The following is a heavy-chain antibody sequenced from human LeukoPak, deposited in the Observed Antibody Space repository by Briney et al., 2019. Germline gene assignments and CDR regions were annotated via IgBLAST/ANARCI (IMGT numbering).Heavy chain of an antibody. V-gene: IGHV1-46*01. Sequence: ASVKVSCKASEYTFTSYYMHWVRQAPGQGLEWMGIINPSGGSTSYAQKFQGRVTMTRDTSTSTVYMELSSLRSEDTAVYYCAREALLWFGEQYWGQGTLVTVSS. CDR2: INPSGGST. CDR3: AREALLWFGEQY. J-gene: IGHJ4*02. D-gene: IGHD3-10*01. CDR1: EYTFTSYY.